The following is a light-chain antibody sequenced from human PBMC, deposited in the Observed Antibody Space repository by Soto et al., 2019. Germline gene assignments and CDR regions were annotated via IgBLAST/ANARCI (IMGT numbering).Light chain of an antibody. CDR2: RSD. V-gene: IGLV1-47*01. Sequence: QSVLTQPPSASGTPGQKVTISCSGSSSNIGSNHVYWYQQFPGSAPRLLIYRSDQRPSGVPDRFSGSKSGTSASLAISGLRSEDEADYCCAAWDDSLSALLFGGGTQLTVL. J-gene: IGLJ2*01. CDR1: SSNIGSNH. CDR3: AAWDDSLSALL.